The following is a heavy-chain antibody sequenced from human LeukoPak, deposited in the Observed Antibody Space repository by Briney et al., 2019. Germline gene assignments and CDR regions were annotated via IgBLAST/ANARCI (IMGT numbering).Heavy chain of an antibody. D-gene: IGHD6-13*01. J-gene: IGHJ4*02. V-gene: IGHV3-21*01. CDR1: GFTFSSYS. Sequence: GGSLRLSCAASGFTFSSYSMYWVRQAPGKGLEWVSSISSSSSYIYYADSVKGRFTISRDNAKNSLYLQMNSLRAEDTAVYYCARDRIAAAGTPDYWGQGTLVTVSS. CDR2: ISSSSSYI. CDR3: ARDRIAAAGTPDY.